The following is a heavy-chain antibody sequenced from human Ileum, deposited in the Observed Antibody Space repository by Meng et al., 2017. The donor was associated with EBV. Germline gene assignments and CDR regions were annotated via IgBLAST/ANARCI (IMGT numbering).Heavy chain of an antibody. Sequence: QVQLVQAGAEVKKPGSSAQVSCKASGYTFTNYDISWVRQATGQGLEWMGGMNPKTGTAHYAQKFQGRVSMTRDTSITTAYMELSSLTSEDTAVYYCVRTLERGDYWGQGTLVTVSS. D-gene: IGHD5-24*01. CDR2: MNPKTGTA. CDR3: VRTLERGDY. J-gene: IGHJ4*02. V-gene: IGHV1-8*01. CDR1: GYTFTNYD.